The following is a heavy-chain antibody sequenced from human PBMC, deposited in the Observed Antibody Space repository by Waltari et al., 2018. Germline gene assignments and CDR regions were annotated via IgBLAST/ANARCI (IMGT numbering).Heavy chain of an antibody. Sequence: EVQLVESGGGLVKPGGSLRLSCAASGFTFSSYSMNWVRQAPGKVLDWVSSISSSSSYIYYADSVKGRFTISRDNAKNSLYLQMNSLRAEDTAVYYCARGGPTVVTPSEYWGQGTLVTVSS. D-gene: IGHD2-15*01. V-gene: IGHV3-21*01. CDR3: ARGGPTVVTPSEY. J-gene: IGHJ4*02. CDR1: GFTFSSYS. CDR2: ISSSSSYI.